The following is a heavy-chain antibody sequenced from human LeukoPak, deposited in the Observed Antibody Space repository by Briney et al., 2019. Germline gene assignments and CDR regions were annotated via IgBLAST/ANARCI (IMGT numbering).Heavy chain of an antibody. D-gene: IGHD3-3*01. Sequence: PGGSLRLSCAASGFSFNISSMNWVRQAPGKGLEWVSSISSSISYTYYADSVKGRFTISRDNAKNSLCLQMNSLRAEDTAVYYCARGLDRYYDFWSAPHYYYYMDVWGKGTTVTVSS. CDR3: ARGLDRYYDFWSAPHYYYYMDV. V-gene: IGHV3-21*01. CDR2: ISSSISYT. CDR1: GFSFNISS. J-gene: IGHJ6*03.